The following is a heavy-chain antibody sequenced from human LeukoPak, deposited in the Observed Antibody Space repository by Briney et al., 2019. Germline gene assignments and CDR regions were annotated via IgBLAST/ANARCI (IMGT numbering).Heavy chain of an antibody. J-gene: IGHJ3*02. Sequence: PVGSLRLSCSASRFSFSSYAMHWVRQAPGKGLEYVSAISSNGGRTYYADSVKGRFTISRDNSKNTLYLQMSSLRAEDTAVYYCFSVVVVTATCAFDIWGQGTMVTVSS. CDR1: RFSFSSYA. CDR2: ISSNGGRT. V-gene: IGHV3-64*03. D-gene: IGHD2-21*02. CDR3: FSVVVVTATCAFDI.